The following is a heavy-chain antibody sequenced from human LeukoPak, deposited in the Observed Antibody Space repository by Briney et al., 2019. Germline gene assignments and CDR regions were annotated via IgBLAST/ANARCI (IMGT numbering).Heavy chain of an antibody. V-gene: IGHV3-64D*06. CDR3: AKAGSGSYYKSRSGMDG. D-gene: IGHD3-10*01. Sequence: PGGSLRLSCSASGFTFSSYAMHWVRQAPGKGLEYVSAISSNGGSTNYADSVKDRFTISRNNSKNTLYLQMSSLRAEDTAVYYCAKAGSGSYYKSRSGMDGWGKGTTSSSPQ. CDR2: ISSNGGST. CDR1: GFTFSSYA. J-gene: IGHJ6*04.